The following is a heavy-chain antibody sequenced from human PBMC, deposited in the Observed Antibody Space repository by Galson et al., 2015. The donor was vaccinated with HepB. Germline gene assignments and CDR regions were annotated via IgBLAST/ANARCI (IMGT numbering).Heavy chain of an antibody. D-gene: IGHD6-6*01. Sequence: SLRLSCAASGFTVSSNYMSWVRQAPGKGLEWVSVIYSGGSTYYADSVKGRFAISRDNSKNTLYLQMNSLRAEDTAVYYCARDGRSSYYYYGMDVWGQGTTVTVSS. CDR3: ARDGRSSYYYYGMDV. CDR1: GFTVSSNY. V-gene: IGHV3-66*02. CDR2: IYSGGST. J-gene: IGHJ6*02.